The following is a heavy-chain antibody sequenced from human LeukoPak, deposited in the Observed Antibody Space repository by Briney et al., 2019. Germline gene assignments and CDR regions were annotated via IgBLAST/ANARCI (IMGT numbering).Heavy chain of an antibody. CDR1: GFTFSSYG. CDR3: AKGLGERGTIPNDYFDY. J-gene: IGHJ4*02. CDR2: IRFDGTNE. Sequence: GGSLRLSCAASGFTFSSYGMHWVRQAPGKGLEWVSFIRFDGTNEYYADSVKGRFTVSRDSSKNTLYLQMNSLRPEDTAVYYCAKGLGERGTIPNDYFDYWGQGTLVTVSS. V-gene: IGHV3-30*02. D-gene: IGHD1-7*01.